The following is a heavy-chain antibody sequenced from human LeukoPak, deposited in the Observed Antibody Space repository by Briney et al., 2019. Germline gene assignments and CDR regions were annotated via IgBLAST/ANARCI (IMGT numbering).Heavy chain of an antibody. V-gene: IGHV3-66*04. J-gene: IGHJ3*02. CDR1: GFTVSSNY. CDR2: IYSGGST. D-gene: IGHD1-26*01. Sequence: PGGSLRLSCAASGFTVSSNYMSWVRQAPGKGLEWVSVIYSGGSTYYADSVKGRFTISRDNSKNTLYLQMNSLRAEDTAVYYCASQLPGSRPDAFDIWGQGTMVTVSS. CDR3: ASQLPGSRPDAFDI.